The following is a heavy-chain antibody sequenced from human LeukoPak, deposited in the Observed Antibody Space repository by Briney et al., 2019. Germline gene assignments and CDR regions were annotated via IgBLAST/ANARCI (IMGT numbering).Heavy chain of an antibody. D-gene: IGHD3-3*01. CDR3: ARAGRFLEWLLLGLNWFDP. CDR1: GYTFTSYD. V-gene: IGHV1-8*01. Sequence: ASVKVSCKASGYTFTSYDIQWVRQATGQGLEWMGCMNPNSSNTGYAQKFQGRVTITRNTSISTAYMELSSLRSEDTAVYYCARAGRFLEWLLLGLNWFDPWGQGTLVTVSS. J-gene: IGHJ5*02. CDR2: MNPNSSNT.